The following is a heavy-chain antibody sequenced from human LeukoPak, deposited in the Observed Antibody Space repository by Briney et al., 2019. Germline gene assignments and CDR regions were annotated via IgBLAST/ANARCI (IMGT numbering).Heavy chain of an antibody. D-gene: IGHD3-22*01. CDR2: IRRKAHGGTT. CDR3: TRVTYYYDNSGYFHFDS. CDR1: GFTFGDYA. V-gene: IGHV3-49*04. Sequence: GGSLRLSCTTSGFTFGDYAMSWVRQAPGKGLEWVSFIRRKAHGGTTEYAASVKGRFSSSRDDSKSIAYLQMNSLKTEDTAVYLCTRVTYYYDNSGYFHFDSWGQGSLVTVSS. J-gene: IGHJ4*02.